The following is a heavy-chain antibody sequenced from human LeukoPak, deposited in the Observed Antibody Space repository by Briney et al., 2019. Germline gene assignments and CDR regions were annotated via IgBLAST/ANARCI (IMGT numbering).Heavy chain of an antibody. CDR3: AKGEKYYYYYYMDV. CDR2: ISGSGGGT. J-gene: IGHJ6*03. Sequence: PGGSLRLSCAASGFTFSTYAMSWVRQAPGKGLEWVSAISGSGGGTYYADSVKGRFTISRDNSKNTLYLQMNSLRAEDTAVYDCAKGEKYYYYYYMDVWGKGTTVTVSS. D-gene: IGHD1-26*01. CDR1: GFTFSTYA. V-gene: IGHV3-23*01.